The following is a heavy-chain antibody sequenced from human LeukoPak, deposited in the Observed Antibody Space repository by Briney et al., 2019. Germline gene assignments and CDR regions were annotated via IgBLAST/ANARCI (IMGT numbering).Heavy chain of an antibody. Sequence: SETLSLTCTVSGGSISHYYWTWIRQPPGKGLEWIGYIYYSDVANYNPSLKSRVSISVDTSKNQFSLKLTSVTAADTAIYYCARIHSRGWSLDYWGQGTLVTVSS. J-gene: IGHJ4*02. CDR2: IYYSDVA. CDR3: ARIHSRGWSLDY. D-gene: IGHD6-19*01. V-gene: IGHV4-59*12. CDR1: GGSISHYY.